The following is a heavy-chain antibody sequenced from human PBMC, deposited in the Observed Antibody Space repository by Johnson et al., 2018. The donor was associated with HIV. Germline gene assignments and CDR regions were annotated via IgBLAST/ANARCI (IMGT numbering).Heavy chain of an antibody. J-gene: IGHJ3*02. Sequence: VQLVESGGGLVQPGGSLRLSCTISGFSFSDYYMSWFRQATGKGLEWVSAISGSSGSTYYADSVKGRFTISRDNSKNALFLQMNSLRAEYTAVFYCAKLQWPREDAFDIWGQGTMVTVSS. D-gene: IGHD6-19*01. V-gene: IGHV3-23*04. CDR1: GFSFSDYY. CDR3: AKLQWPREDAFDI. CDR2: ISGSSGST.